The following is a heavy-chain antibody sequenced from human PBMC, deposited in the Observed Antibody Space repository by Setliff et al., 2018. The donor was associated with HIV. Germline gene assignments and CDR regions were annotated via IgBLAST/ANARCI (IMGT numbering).Heavy chain of an antibody. V-gene: IGHV3-11*01. D-gene: IGHD3-3*01. CDR3: AKNVEWILSYFDS. CDR1: GGSFSGYY. Sequence: LSLTCAVYGGSFSGYYWSWIRQAPGKGLEWVSYINSGADFVYYADSVKGRFTVSRDNAKNSLYLQMNSLRGEDTGVYYCAKNVEWILSYFDSWGQGTLVTVSS. CDR2: INSGADFV. J-gene: IGHJ4*02.